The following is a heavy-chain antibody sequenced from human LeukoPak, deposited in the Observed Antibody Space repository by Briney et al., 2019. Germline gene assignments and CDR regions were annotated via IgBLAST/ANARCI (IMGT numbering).Heavy chain of an antibody. CDR3: ARASNPWLQLS. Sequence: GGPLRLSCAASGFTFSNYWMIWVRQAPGKGLEWVANIQQDGSQKRYADSVRGRFTVSRDNAQTSLYLHMNSLRAEDTAVYYCARASNPWLQLSWGQGTLVTVSS. CDR2: IQQDGSQK. D-gene: IGHD5-24*01. V-gene: IGHV3-7*05. J-gene: IGHJ4*02. CDR1: GFTFSNYW.